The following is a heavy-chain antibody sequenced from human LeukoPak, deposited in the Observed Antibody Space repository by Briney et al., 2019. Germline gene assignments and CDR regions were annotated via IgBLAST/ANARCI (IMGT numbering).Heavy chain of an antibody. D-gene: IGHD3-22*01. CDR1: GLTFSNYG. V-gene: IGHV3-30*18. CDR3: AKETYYYDSSGSNYQYFQH. J-gene: IGHJ1*01. Sequence: GGSLRLSCAASGLTFSNYGMHWVRQAPGKGLEWVAVISHDGSNKYYADSVKGRFTISRDNSKNTLYLQMNSLRVEDTAVYYCAKETYYYDSSGSNYQYFQHWGQGTLVTVSS. CDR2: ISHDGSNK.